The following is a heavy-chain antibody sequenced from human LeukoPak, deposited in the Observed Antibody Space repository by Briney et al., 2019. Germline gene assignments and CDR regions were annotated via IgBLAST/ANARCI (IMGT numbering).Heavy chain of an antibody. CDR2: IGSNGDDK. CDR3: ARDLDGDEDFDY. V-gene: IGHV3-21*01. D-gene: IGHD5-24*01. Sequence: GGSLRLSCAASGFTFSSYSMNWVRQAPGKGLEWVSYIGSNGDDKLYADSVKGRFTISRDDAKNSVYLQMNILRDEDTALYYCARDLDGDEDFDYWGQGTLVTVSS. J-gene: IGHJ4*02. CDR1: GFTFSSYS.